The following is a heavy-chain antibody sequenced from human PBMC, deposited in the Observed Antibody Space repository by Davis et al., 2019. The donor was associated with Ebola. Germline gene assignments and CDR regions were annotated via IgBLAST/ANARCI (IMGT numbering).Heavy chain of an antibody. CDR3: ARDRSGFYGMDV. J-gene: IGHJ6*04. Sequence: GESLKISCAASGFTFSSYGMNWARQAPGKGLEWVSYISSSGSTIYYADSVKGRFTISRDNAKNSLYLQMNSLRAEDTAVYYCARDRSGFYGMDVWGKGTTVTVSS. CDR2: ISSSGSTI. CDR1: GFTFSSYG. V-gene: IGHV3-48*04.